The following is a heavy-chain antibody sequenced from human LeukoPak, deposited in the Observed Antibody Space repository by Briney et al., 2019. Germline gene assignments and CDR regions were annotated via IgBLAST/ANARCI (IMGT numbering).Heavy chain of an antibody. D-gene: IGHD6-13*01. Sequence: PGGSLRLSCAASGFTFSTYWMSWVRQAPGKGLEWVANIKQDGSEKYYVDSVKGRFTISRDNAKNSLYLQMNSLRAEDTAVYYCARDPDSSSPNWFDPWGQGTLVTVSS. CDR3: ARDPDSSSPNWFDP. J-gene: IGHJ5*02. V-gene: IGHV3-7*01. CDR1: GFTFSTYW. CDR2: IKQDGSEK.